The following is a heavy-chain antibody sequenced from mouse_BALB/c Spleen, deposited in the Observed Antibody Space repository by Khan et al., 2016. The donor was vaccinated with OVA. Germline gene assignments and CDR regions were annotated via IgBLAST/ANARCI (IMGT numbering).Heavy chain of an antibody. V-gene: IGHV5-6*01. J-gene: IGHJ3*01. D-gene: IGHD1-1*01. Sequence: EVELVESGGDLVKPGGSLKLSCAASGFTFSTYGMSWVRQTPDRRLEWVATVSSGGTYTYYLDRVKGRFTISRDNAKNTLCLQMSSLKSEDTAMFYCTRLAYYYDSEGFAYWGQGTLVTVSA. CDR3: TRLAYYYDSEGFAY. CDR2: VSSGGTYT. CDR1: GFTFSTYG.